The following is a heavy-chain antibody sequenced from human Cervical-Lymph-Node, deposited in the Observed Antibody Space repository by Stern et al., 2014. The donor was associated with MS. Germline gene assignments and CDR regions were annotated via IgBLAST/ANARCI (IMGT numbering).Heavy chain of an antibody. CDR3: ATQGRALAPD. Sequence: QLQLQESGPGLVKPSQTLSLTCTVSGDSISSGNYYWSWIRQPAGKGLEWIGRIYSSGTTYSTPPLRSRLPIQKHPPNTHFSLKLSSVTATDTAVYYCATQGRALAPDWGQGTLVTVSS. V-gene: IGHV4-61*02. CDR2: IYSSGTT. J-gene: IGHJ4*02. CDR1: GDSISSGNYY.